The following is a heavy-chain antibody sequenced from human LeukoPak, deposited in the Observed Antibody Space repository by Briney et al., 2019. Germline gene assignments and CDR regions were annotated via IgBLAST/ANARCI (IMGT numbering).Heavy chain of an antibody. CDR3: ARGLLLRFLEWSFIDY. CDR2: FHNSGTS. V-gene: IGHV4-59*08. J-gene: IGHJ4*02. CDR1: DDSISDYY. D-gene: IGHD3-3*01. Sequence: SETLSLTCTVSDDSISDYYRGWIRQPPGKGLEWIGYFHNSGTSTYNPSLKSRVTISADTSKNQFSLKLSSVTAADTAVYYCARGLLLRFLEWSFIDYWGQGTLVTVSS.